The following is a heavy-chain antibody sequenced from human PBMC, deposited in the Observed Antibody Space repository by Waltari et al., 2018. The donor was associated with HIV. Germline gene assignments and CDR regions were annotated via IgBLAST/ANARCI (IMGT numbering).Heavy chain of an antibody. CDR3: ARRVSSGSGILCFDP. J-gene: IGHJ5*02. D-gene: IGHD3-10*01. Sequence: QLQVQESGPGLVKPSETLSLTCTVSGASISRSSYYWAWIRKPPGKGLEWIGSIYSSGSTYYNPSRKSRVTRPVDTSKNQFSLKRRYVTAADTAVYYCARRVSSGSGILCFDPWGQGTLVTVSS. CDR2: IYSSGST. V-gene: IGHV4-39*01. CDR1: GASISRSSYY.